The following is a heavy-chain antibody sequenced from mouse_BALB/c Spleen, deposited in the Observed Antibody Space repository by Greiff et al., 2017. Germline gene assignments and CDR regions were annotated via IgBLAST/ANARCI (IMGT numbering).Heavy chain of an antibody. CDR3: ARGPYYYGSSLFDY. V-gene: IGHV2-6-7*01. Sequence: VKLMESGPGLVAPSQSLSITCTVSGFSLTGYGVNWVRQPPGKGLEWLGMIWGDGSTDYNSALKSRLSISKDNSKSQVFLKMNSLQTDDTARYYCARGPYYYGSSLFDYWGQGTTLTVSS. CDR1: GFSLTGYG. J-gene: IGHJ2*01. D-gene: IGHD1-1*01. CDR2: IWGDGST.